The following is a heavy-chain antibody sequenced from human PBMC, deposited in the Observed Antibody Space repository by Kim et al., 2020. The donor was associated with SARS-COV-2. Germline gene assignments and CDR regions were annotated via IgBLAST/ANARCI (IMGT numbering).Heavy chain of an antibody. Sequence: ADSVKGRFTISRDNSENSLYLQMNSLRAEDTAVYYCATLKRVVVVAATYYWGQGTLVTVSS. V-gene: IGHV3-23*01. CDR3: ATLKRVVVVAATYY. D-gene: IGHD2-15*01. J-gene: IGHJ4*02.